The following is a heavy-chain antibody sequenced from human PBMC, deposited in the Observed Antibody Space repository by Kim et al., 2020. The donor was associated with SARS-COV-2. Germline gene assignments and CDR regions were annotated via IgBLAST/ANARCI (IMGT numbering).Heavy chain of an antibody. D-gene: IGHD2-15*01. J-gene: IGHJ4*02. CDR2: TI. V-gene: IGHV3-48*03. Sequence: TIYYAYSVKGRFTISRDNAKNSLYLQMNSLRAEDTAVYYCARDFLYSFDYWGQGTLVTVSS. CDR3: ARDFLYSFDY.